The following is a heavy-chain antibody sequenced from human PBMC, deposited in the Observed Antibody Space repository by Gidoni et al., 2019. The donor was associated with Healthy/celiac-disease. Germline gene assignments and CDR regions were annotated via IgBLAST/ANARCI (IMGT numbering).Heavy chain of an antibody. D-gene: IGHD3-22*01. Sequence: EVQLLESGGGLVQPGGSLRLSCAASGFTFSSYAMSWVRQAPGKGLEGVSAISGSGGSTYYADSVKGRFTISRDNSKNTLYLQMNSLRAEDTAVYYCAKPLYDSSGYYQAGPADYWGQGTLVTVSS. J-gene: IGHJ4*02. V-gene: IGHV3-23*01. CDR3: AKPLYDSSGYYQAGPADY. CDR1: GFTFSSYA. CDR2: ISGSGGST.